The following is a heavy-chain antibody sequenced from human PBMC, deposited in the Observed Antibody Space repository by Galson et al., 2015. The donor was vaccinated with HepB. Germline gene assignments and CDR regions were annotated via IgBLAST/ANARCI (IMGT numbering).Heavy chain of an antibody. V-gene: IGHV3-21*01. D-gene: IGHD3-3*01. Sequence: SLGLACPASGFTFRIHSMNCVRQAPGKGLEWVSSISSSSSYIYYADSVKGRFTISRDNAKNSLYLQMNSLRAEDTAVYYCARFFGVENWFDPWGQGPWSPSPQ. CDR2: ISSSSSYI. CDR3: ARFFGVENWFDP. CDR1: GFTFRIHS. J-gene: IGHJ5*02.